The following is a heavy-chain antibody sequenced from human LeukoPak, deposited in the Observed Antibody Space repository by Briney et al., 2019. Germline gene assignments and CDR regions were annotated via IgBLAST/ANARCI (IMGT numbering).Heavy chain of an antibody. J-gene: IGHJ4*02. D-gene: IGHD1/OR15-1a*01. V-gene: IGHV4-59*01. CDR1: GGSINTYY. CDR3: ARDEKNNYFDY. Sequence: PSETLSLTCTVSGGSINTYYWSWIRQPPGKGLEWIGYIYYSGSTNYNPSLKSRVTISVDTSKNQFSLKLSSVTAADTAVYYCARDEKNNYFDYWGQGTLVTVSS. CDR2: IYYSGST.